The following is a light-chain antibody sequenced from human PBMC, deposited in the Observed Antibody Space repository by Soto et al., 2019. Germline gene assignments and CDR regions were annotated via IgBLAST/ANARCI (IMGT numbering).Light chain of an antibody. Sequence: EIVLTQSPGTLSLSPGERATLSCRASQSVSSSYLAWYQQKPGQAPRLLIYGASSRATGIPDRFSGSGSGTDFTLTISRLEPEDFAVSYCQQYGSSFLFTFGPGTKVDIK. CDR1: QSVSSSY. V-gene: IGKV3-20*01. J-gene: IGKJ3*01. CDR3: QQYGSSFLFT. CDR2: GAS.